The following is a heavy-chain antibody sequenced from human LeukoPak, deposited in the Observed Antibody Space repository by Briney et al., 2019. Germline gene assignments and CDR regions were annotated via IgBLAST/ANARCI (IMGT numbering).Heavy chain of an antibody. V-gene: IGHV4-39*01. D-gene: IGHD2-2*01. CDR3: ARHGQVVPNWFDP. CDR2: IYYSGST. Sequence: PSETLSLTCTVSGGSISSSSYYWGWIRQPPGKGLEWIGSIYYSGSTYYNPSLKSRVTISVDTSKNQFSLKLSSVTAADTAVYYCARHGQVVPNWFDPWGQGTLVTVSS. J-gene: IGHJ5*02. CDR1: GGSISSSSYY.